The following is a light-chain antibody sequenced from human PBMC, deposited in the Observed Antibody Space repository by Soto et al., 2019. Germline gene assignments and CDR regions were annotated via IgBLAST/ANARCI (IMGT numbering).Light chain of an antibody. CDR3: QQYGSST. J-gene: IGKJ1*01. CDR2: KAS. V-gene: IGKV1-5*03. CDR1: QTISSW. Sequence: DIQMTQSPSTLSGSVGDRVTITCRASQTISSWLAWYQQKPGKAPKLLIYKASTLKSGVPSRFSGSGSGTEFTLIISRLEPEDFAVYYCQQYGSSTFGQGTKVDI.